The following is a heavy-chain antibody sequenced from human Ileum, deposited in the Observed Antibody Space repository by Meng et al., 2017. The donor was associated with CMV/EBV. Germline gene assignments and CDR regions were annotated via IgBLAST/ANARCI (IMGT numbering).Heavy chain of an antibody. V-gene: IGHV1-2*02. J-gene: IGHJ4*02. D-gene: IGHD3-16*01. CDR3: ARRGWGNWNYFVY. Sequence: ASVKVSCKASGYTFTGYYMHWVRQAPGQGLEWMGWINPNSGGTNYAQKLQGRVTMTRDTSISTAYLELSRLRSDDTAVYYCARRGWGNWNYFVYWGQGTLVTVSS. CDR1: GYTFTGYY. CDR2: INPNSGGT.